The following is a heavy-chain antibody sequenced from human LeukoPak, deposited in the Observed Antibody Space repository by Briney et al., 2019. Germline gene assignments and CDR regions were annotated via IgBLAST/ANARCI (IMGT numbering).Heavy chain of an antibody. CDR3: AREVWAIEMATNSFDY. D-gene: IGHD5-24*01. CDR1: GYTFTGYY. J-gene: IGHJ4*02. CDR2: INPNSGGT. V-gene: IGHV1-2*02. Sequence: ASVKVSCKASGYTFTGYYMHWVRQAPGQGLEWMGWINPNSGGTNYAQKFRGRVTMTRDTSISTAYMELSRLRSDDTAVYYCAREVWAIEMATNSFDYWGQGTLVTVSS.